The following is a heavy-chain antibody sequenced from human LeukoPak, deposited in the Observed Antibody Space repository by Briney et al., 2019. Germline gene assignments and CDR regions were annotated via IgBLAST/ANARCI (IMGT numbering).Heavy chain of an antibody. J-gene: IGHJ4*02. CDR1: GFTFSDYY. D-gene: IGHD5-24*01. CDR2: ISSSGSTI. V-gene: IGHV3-11*04. CDR3: ARRIQGMAPYYFDY. Sequence: GGSLRLSCAASGFTFSDYYMSWIRQAPGKGLEWVSYISSSGSTIYYADSVKGRFTISRDNAKNTLYLQMNSLRAEDTAVYYCARRIQGMAPYYFDYWGQGTLITVSS.